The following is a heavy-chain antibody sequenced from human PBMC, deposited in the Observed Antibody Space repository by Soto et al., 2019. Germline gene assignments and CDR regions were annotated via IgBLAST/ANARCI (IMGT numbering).Heavy chain of an antibody. J-gene: IGHJ2*01. V-gene: IGHV4-34*01. CDR3: AGGSHGTETDIGNGDYGYFDL. Sequence: SETLSLTCAVYGGSFSGYYWSWIRQPPGKGLEWIGEINHSGSTNYNPSLKSRVTISVDTSKNQFSLKLSSVTAADTAVYSGAGGSHGTETDIGNGDYGYFDLWGRGTRVTVSS. CDR2: INHSGST. D-gene: IGHD1-26*01. CDR1: GGSFSGYY.